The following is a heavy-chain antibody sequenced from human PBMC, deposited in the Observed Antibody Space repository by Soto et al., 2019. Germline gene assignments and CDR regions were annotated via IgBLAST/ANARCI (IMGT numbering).Heavy chain of an antibody. V-gene: IGHV3-21*01. CDR1: GFPFSMSA. J-gene: IGHJ4*02. CDR3: TLYDALFFDF. D-gene: IGHD2-8*01. Sequence: GGSLRLSCAASGFPFSMSAMTWVRQAPGKGLEWVSSITNNDYTAYADSVKGRFTISRDNAKKSLYLQMNSLRAEDTAVYYCTLYDALFFDFWSQGALVTVSS. CDR2: ITNNDYT.